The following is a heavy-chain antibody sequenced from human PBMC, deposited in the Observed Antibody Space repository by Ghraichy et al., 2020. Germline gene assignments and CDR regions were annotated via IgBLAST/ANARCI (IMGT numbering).Heavy chain of an antibody. CDR1: GGSISSSSYY. D-gene: IGHD2-15*01. Sequence: LSLTCTVSGGSISSSSYYWGWIRQPPGKGLEWIGSIYYSGSTYYNPSLKSRVTISVDTSKNQFSLKLSSVTAADTAMYYCARVDCSGGSCSLGDYWGQGTLVTVSS. CDR3: ARVDCSGGSCSLGDY. CDR2: IYYSGST. V-gene: IGHV4-39*01. J-gene: IGHJ4*02.